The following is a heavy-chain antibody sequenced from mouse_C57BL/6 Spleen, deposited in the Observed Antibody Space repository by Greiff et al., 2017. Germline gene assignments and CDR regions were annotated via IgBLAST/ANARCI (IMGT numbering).Heavy chain of an antibody. CDR3: ARSDDGYSYYFDY. V-gene: IGHV1-82*01. Sequence: QVQLQQSGPELVKPGASVKISCKASGYAFSSSWMNWVKQRPGKGLEWIGRIYPGDGDTNYNGKFKGKATLTADKSSSTAYMQLSSLTSEDSAVYFGARSDDGYSYYFDYWGQGTTLTVSS. CDR2: IYPGDGDT. J-gene: IGHJ2*01. CDR1: GYAFSSSW. D-gene: IGHD2-3*01.